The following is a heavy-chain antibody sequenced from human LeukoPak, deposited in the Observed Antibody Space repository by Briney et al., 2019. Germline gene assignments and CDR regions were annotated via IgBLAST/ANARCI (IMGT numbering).Heavy chain of an antibody. CDR3: ARGESSGWVRLEYFQH. D-gene: IGHD6-19*01. V-gene: IGHV3-21*01. CDR1: GFTFSSYS. J-gene: IGHJ1*01. CDR2: ISSSSSYI. Sequence: PGGSLRLSCAASGFTFSSYSMNWVRQAPGKGLEWVSSISSSSSYIYYADSVKGRFTISRDNAKNSLYLQMNSLRAEDTAVYYCARGESSGWVRLEYFQHWGQGTLVTVSS.